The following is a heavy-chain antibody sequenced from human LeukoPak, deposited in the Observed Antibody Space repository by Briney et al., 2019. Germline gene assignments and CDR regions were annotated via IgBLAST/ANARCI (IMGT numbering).Heavy chain of an antibody. CDR1: GGSISSNNW. D-gene: IGHD3-9*01. V-gene: IGHV4-4*02. J-gene: IGHJ4*02. CDR3: ARGFDILTGYYLDY. Sequence: SETLSLTCAVSGGSISSNNWWNWVRQPPGKGLEWVGEIFHSGSTNYNPSLKSRVTISVDKSKNQFSLKLTSVTAADTAVYYCARGFDILTGYYLDYWGQGTLVTVSS. CDR2: IFHSGST.